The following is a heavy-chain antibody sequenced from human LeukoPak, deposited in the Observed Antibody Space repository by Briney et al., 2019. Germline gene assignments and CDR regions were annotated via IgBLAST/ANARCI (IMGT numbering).Heavy chain of an antibody. J-gene: IGHJ4*02. V-gene: IGHV4-59*08. CDR3: ARHPLLRRFWSGYLGEIDY. Sequence: SETLSLTCTVSGGSISSYYWSWIRQPPGKGLEWIGYIYYSGSINYNPSLKSRVTISVDTSKNQFSLKLSSVTAADTAVYYCARHPLLRRFWSGYLGEIDYWGQGTLVTVSS. D-gene: IGHD3-3*01. CDR2: IYYSGSI. CDR1: GGSISSYY.